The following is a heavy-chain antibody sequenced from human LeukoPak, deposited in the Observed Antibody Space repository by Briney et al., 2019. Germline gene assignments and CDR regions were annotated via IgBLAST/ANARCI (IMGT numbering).Heavy chain of an antibody. CDR3: ATDVSSAAMSFSDS. V-gene: IGHV1-69-2*01. CDR2: VDPEDGET. Sequence: ASVKVPCKVSGTTFKDFNIHWVQQAPGKGLEWLGLVDPEDGETKYGKKFQGRVSITADSSTDTAYLELSNLRSEDTAIFYCATDVSSAAMSFSDSWGQGTLVTVSA. CDR1: GTTFKDFN. D-gene: IGHD2-2*01. J-gene: IGHJ5*01.